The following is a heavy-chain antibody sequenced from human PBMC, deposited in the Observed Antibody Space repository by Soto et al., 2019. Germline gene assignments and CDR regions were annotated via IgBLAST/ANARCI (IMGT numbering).Heavy chain of an antibody. J-gene: IGHJ4*02. CDR3: ARRNSSSWYFDY. V-gene: IGHV3-13*01. CDR2: IGTAGDT. Sequence: GALRLSCAASGFTFSSYDMHWVRQATGKGLEWVSAIGTAGDTYHPGSVKGRFTISRENAKNSLYLQMNSLRAEDTAVYYCARRNSSSWYFDYWGQGTLVTVSS. D-gene: IGHD6-13*01. CDR1: GFTFSSYD.